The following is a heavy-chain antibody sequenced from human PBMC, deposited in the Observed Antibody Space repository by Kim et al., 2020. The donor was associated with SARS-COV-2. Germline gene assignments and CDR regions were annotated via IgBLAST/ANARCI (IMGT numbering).Heavy chain of an antibody. J-gene: IGHJ6*02. CDR3: AREGVDATGYYYYGMDV. Sequence: LKSRVTISVDTSKNQFSRKLSSVTAADTAVYYCAREGVDATGYYYYGMDVWGQGTTVTVSS. D-gene: IGHD2-15*01. V-gene: IGHV4-31*02.